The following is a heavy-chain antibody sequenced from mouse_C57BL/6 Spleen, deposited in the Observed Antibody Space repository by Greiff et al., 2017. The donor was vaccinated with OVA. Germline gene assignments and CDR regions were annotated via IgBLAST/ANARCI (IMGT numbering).Heavy chain of an antibody. J-gene: IGHJ2*01. V-gene: IGHV1-52*01. CDR1: GYTFTSYW. D-gene: IGHD1-1*01. Sequence: QVQLQQPGAELVRPGSSVKLSCKASGYTFTSYWMHWVKQRPIQGLEWIGNIDPSDSETNYNQKFKDKATLTVDKSSSTAYMQLSSLTSEDSAVYYCARGSTVVAKGYFDYWGQGTTLTVSS. CDR2: IDPSDSET. CDR3: ARGSTVVAKGYFDY.